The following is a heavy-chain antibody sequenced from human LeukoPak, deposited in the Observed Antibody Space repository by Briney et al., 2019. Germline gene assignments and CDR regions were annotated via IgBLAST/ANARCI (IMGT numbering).Heavy chain of an antibody. CDR2: IRYDGSNK. J-gene: IGHJ6*03. V-gene: IGHV3-30*02. D-gene: IGHD4-11*01. CDR3: AKDRLQYGYYYMDV. Sequence: GGSLRPSCAASGFTFSSYAMSWVRQAPGKGLEWVAFIRYDGSNKYYADSVKGRFTISRDNSKNTLYLQMNSLRAEDTAVYYCAKDRLQYGYYYMDVWGKGTTVTVSS. CDR1: GFTFSSYA.